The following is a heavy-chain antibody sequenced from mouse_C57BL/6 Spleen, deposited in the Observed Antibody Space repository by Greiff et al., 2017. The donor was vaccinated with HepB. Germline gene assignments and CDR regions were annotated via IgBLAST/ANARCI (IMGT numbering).Heavy chain of an antibody. D-gene: IGHD1-1*01. V-gene: IGHV14-1*01. J-gene: IGHJ4*01. CDR3: TRYYYGSSSYYAMDY. CDR2: IDPEDGDT. CDR1: GFNIKDYY. Sequence: EVQRVESGAELVRPGASVKLSCTASGFNIKDYYMHWVKQRPEQGLEWIGRIDPEDGDTEYAPKFQGKATMTADTSSNTAYLQLSSLTSEDTAVYYCTRYYYGSSSYYAMDYWGQGTSVTVSS.